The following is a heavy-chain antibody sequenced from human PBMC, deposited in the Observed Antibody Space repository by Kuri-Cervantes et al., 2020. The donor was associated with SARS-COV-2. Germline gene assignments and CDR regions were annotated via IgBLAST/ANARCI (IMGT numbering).Heavy chain of an antibody. CDR1: GFTVNSKH. CDR2: IYKGGST. Sequence: GESLKISCAISGFTVNSKHMSWARQAPGKGLEWVSIIYKGGSTYYADSVKGRFTISRDNSKNTLYLQMNSLRAEDTAVYYCARENYFDCWGQGTLVTVSS. V-gene: IGHV3-53*01. J-gene: IGHJ4*02. CDR3: ARENYFDC.